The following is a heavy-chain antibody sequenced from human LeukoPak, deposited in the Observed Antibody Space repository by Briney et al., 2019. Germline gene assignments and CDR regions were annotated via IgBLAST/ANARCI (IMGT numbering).Heavy chain of an antibody. V-gene: IGHV3-66*02. CDR2: IYSGGST. Sequence: GGSLRLSCAASGLTASSNYMSWARHARGKGLEWVSVIYSGGSTYYADSVKGRFTISRDNSKNTLYLQMNSLRAEDTAVYYCARAYYYYYYGMDGWGQGATVTVSS. CDR3: ARAYYYYYYGMDG. CDR1: GLTASSNY. J-gene: IGHJ6*02.